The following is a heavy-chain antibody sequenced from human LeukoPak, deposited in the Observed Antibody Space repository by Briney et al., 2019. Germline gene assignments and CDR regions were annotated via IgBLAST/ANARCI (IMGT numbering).Heavy chain of an antibody. V-gene: IGHV4-34*01. J-gene: IGHJ4*02. Sequence: SETLSLTCAVYGGSFSGYYWSWIRQPPGKGLEWIGEINHSGSTNYNPSLKSRVTISVDTSKNQFSLKLSSVTAADTAVYYCARGPYYYDSSGWDFDYWGQGTLVTVSS. CDR1: GGSFSGYY. D-gene: IGHD3-22*01. CDR2: INHSGST. CDR3: ARGPYYYDSSGWDFDY.